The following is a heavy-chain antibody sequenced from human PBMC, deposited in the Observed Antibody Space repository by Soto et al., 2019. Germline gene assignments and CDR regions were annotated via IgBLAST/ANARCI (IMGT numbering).Heavy chain of an antibody. J-gene: IGHJ6*03. CDR1: GYTFTSYA. CDR2: INAGNGNT. Sequence: ASVKVSCKASGYTFTSYAMHWVRQAPGQRLEWMGWINAGNGNTKYSQKFQGRVTITRDTSASTAYMELSSLRSEDTAVYYCARDRGYCSSTSCSSTPYYCYYMDVWGKGTTVIVSS. CDR3: ARDRGYCSSTSCSSTPYYCYYMDV. D-gene: IGHD2-2*01. V-gene: IGHV1-3*01.